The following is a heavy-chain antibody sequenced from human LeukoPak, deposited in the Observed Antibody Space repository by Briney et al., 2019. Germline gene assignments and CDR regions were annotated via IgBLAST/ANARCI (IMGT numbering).Heavy chain of an antibody. D-gene: IGHD3-22*01. V-gene: IGHV3-48*04. Sequence: GGSLRLSCAASGFTFSSYSMNWVRQAPGKGLEWVSYISSSSSTIYYADPVKGRFTISRDNAKNSLYLQMNSLRAEDTAVYYCARDFITLNYYYYMDVWGKGTTATVSS. CDR2: ISSSSSTI. CDR1: GFTFSSYS. J-gene: IGHJ6*03. CDR3: ARDFITLNYYYYMDV.